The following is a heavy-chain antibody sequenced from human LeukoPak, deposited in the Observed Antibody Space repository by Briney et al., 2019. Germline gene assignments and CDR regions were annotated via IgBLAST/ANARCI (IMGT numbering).Heavy chain of an antibody. J-gene: IGHJ3*02. CDR3: ARSDVYCSSTSCSAHAFDI. CDR2: IIPIFGTA. V-gene: IGHV1-69*06. CDR1: GGTFSSYA. D-gene: IGHD2-2*01. Sequence: ASVKVSCKASGGTFSSYAISWVRQAPGQGLEWMGGIIPIFGTANYAQKFQGRVTITADKSTSTAYMELSSLRSEDTAVYYCARSDVYCSSTSCSAHAFDIWGQGTMVTVSS.